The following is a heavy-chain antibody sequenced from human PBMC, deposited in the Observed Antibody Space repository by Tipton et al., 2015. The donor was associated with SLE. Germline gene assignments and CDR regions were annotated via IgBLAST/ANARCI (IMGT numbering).Heavy chain of an antibody. Sequence: TLSLTCSVAGLSMTTRPWWTWVRQPPGKGLEWVGEVHRTGGNNYNPSLRSRVTISMDTSKSQFSLTLKSVTAADTAVYFCARGELIEGFDPWGQGTLVTVAA. CDR2: VHRTGGN. CDR1: GLSMTTRPW. D-gene: IGHD3-22*01. V-gene: IGHV4-4*01. CDR3: ARGELIEGFDP. J-gene: IGHJ5*02.